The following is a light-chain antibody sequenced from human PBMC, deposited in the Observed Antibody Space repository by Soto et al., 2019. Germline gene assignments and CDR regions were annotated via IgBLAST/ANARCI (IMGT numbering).Light chain of an antibody. CDR1: QSVRSTY. J-gene: IGKJ1*01. Sequence: EIVLTPSPGTLSLSPGERVSLSCMASQSVRSTYFAWYQQKPGQAPRLLIYGVSSRSTGIPDRTSGSGSGTDFRRTINRMEPEDFAVEYCQGYGSRGRFGQGTKVDIK. V-gene: IGKV3-20*01. CDR2: GVS. CDR3: QGYGSRGR.